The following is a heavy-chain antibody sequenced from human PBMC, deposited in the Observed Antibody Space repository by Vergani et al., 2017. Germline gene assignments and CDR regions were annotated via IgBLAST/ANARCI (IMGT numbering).Heavy chain of an antibody. Sequence: QVQLQESGPGLVKPSQTLSLTCPVSGGSISSGGYYWSWIRQHPGKGLEWIGYIYYSGSTYYNPSLKSRVTISVDTSKNQFSLKLSSVTAADTAVYYCARDQASGYCSGGSCYLGWFDPWGQGTLVTVSS. CDR3: ARDQASGYCSGGSCYLGWFDP. CDR1: GGSISSGGYY. V-gene: IGHV4-31*03. J-gene: IGHJ5*02. D-gene: IGHD2-15*01. CDR2: IYYSGST.